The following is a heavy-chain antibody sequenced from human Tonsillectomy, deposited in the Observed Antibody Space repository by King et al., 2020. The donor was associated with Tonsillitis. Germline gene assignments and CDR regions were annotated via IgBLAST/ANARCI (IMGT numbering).Heavy chain of an antibody. CDR3: TRVKFPWLRWGTAFDV. D-gene: IGHD5-12*01. CDR1: GFSFSSYS. V-gene: IGHV3-30*01. J-gene: IGHJ3*01. CDR2: ISYDGRNK. Sequence: VQLVESGGGVVQPGRSLRLSCAASGFSFSSYSFHWVRQAPGKGLEWVAVISYDGRNKDYADSVKGRFTISRDNSKTTLYLQMNSLRPEDTAVYFCTRVKFPWLRWGTAFDVWGQGITVTVSP.